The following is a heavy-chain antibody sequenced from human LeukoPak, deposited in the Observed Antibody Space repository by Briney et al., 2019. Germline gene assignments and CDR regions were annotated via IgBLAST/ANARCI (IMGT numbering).Heavy chain of an antibody. CDR1: GYTFTGYY. J-gene: IGHJ4*02. CDR3: ARDLPRYYDSSGSDY. D-gene: IGHD3-22*01. V-gene: IGHV1-2*02. CDR2: INPNSGGT. Sequence: ASVKVSCKASGYTFTGYYMHWVRQAPGQGLEWMGWINPNSGGTNYAQKFQGRVTMTRDTSISTACMELSRLRSDDTAVYYCARDLPRYYDSSGSDYWGQGTLVTVSS.